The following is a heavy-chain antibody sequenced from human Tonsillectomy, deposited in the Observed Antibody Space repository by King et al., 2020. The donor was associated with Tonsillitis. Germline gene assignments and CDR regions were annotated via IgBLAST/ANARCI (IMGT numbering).Heavy chain of an antibody. CDR2: IYTRWST. V-gene: IGHV4-61*02. J-gene: IGHJ4*02. Sequence: VQLQESGPGLVKPSQTLSLTCTVSGGSISSGSYYWSWIRQPPGKGLEWIGRIYTRWSTNYNPSLKSRVTISVDTSKNQFSLKLSSVTAADTAVYYCARLRYYYGSGSRSPYFDYWGQGTLVTVSS. CDR1: GGSISSGSYY. CDR3: ARLRYYYGSGSRSPYFDY. D-gene: IGHD3-10*01.